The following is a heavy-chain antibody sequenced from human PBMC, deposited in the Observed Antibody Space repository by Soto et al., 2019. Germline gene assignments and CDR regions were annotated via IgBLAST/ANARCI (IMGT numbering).Heavy chain of an antibody. Sequence: SETLSLTCTVSGGSISSYYWSWIRQPPGKGLEWIGYIYYSGSTNYNPSLKSRVTISVDTSKNQFSLKLSSVTAADTAVYYCARDGAAAGTPYGMDVWGQGTTVTVS. D-gene: IGHD6-13*01. CDR1: GGSISSYY. CDR2: IYYSGST. CDR3: ARDGAAAGTPYGMDV. J-gene: IGHJ6*02. V-gene: IGHV4-59*13.